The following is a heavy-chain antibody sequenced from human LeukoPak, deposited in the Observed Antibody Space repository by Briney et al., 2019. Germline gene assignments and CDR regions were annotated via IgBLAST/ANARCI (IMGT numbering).Heavy chain of an antibody. D-gene: IGHD4/OR15-4a*01. CDR2: IKPDGSDK. Sequence: GGSLSLTCEGSGFTFSTSWKDWVRQAPGKGLQWVANIKPDGSDKYYAESVRGRFTISRDNAKNSLYLEMNSLTADDTAVYYCARDRVWRLYLHWGRGTLVTVSS. V-gene: IGHV3-7*04. CDR1: GFTFSTSW. CDR3: ARDRVWRLYLH. J-gene: IGHJ4*02.